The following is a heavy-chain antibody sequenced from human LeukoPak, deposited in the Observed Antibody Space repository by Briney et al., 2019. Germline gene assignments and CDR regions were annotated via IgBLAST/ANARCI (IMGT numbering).Heavy chain of an antibody. CDR3: ARHVLAVAPPDY. D-gene: IGHD6-19*01. J-gene: IGHJ4*02. CDR2: LYYSGST. CDR1: GGSISSSSYY. Sequence: SETLSLTCTVSGGSISSSSYYWGWIRQPPGKGLEWIGSLYYSGSTYYNPSHKSRVTMSIDTSKNQFSLKLSSVTAADTTVYYCARHVLAVAPPDYWGQGTLVTVSS. V-gene: IGHV4-39*01.